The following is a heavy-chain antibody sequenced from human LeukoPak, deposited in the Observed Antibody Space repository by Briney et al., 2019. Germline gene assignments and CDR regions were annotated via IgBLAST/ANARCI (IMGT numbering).Heavy chain of an antibody. V-gene: IGHV3-74*01. CDR2: IKTDGSST. J-gene: IGHJ4*02. D-gene: IGHD3-9*01. CDR3: ARDGPAADWDLDY. CDR1: GFSFSSYW. Sequence: GGSLRLSCAASGFSFSSYWMHWVRQLPGKKLMWVSPIKTDGSSTIYADSVKGRFTVSRDNAKNTLYLQIHSLRVEDTAIYYCARDGPAADWDLDYWGQGTLVTVSS.